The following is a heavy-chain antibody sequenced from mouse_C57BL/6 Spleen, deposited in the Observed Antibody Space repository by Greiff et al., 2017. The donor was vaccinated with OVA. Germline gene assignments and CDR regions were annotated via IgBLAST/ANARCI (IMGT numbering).Heavy chain of an antibody. V-gene: IGHV3-1*01. CDR3: ARGLGVYAMDY. CDR1: GYSITSGYD. Sequence: EVKLQESGPGMVKPSQSLSLTCTVTGYSITSGYDWHWIRHFPGNKLEWMGYISYSGSTNYNPSLKSRISITHDTSKNHFLLKLNSVTTEDTATYYCARGLGVYAMDYWGQGTSVTVSS. J-gene: IGHJ4*01. CDR2: ISYSGST. D-gene: IGHD2-13*01.